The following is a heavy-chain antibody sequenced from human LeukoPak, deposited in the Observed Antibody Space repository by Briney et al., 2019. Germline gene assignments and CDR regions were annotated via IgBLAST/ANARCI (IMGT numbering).Heavy chain of an antibody. V-gene: IGHV4-59*01. CDR1: GGSISSYY. D-gene: IGHD1-14*01. CDR3: ARSSCSGVACLDY. J-gene: IGHJ4*02. CDR2: IYYSGST. Sequence: PSETLSLTCTVSGGSISSYYWSWLRQPPGKGLEWIGYIYYSGSTNYNPSLKSRVTISVDTSKNQFSLKLSSVTAADTAVYYCARSSCSGVACLDYWGQGTLVTVSS.